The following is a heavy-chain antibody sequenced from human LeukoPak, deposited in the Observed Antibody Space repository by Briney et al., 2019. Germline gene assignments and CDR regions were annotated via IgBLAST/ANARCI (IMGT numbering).Heavy chain of an antibody. J-gene: IGHJ4*02. CDR3: ARLSSIAVAGTVLDY. CDR1: GGSISSSSYY. D-gene: IGHD6-19*01. Sequence: SETLSLTCTVSGGSISSSSYYWGWLRQPPGKGLEWIGSIYYSGSTYYNPSLKSPVTISVDTSKNQFSLKLSSVTAADTAVYYCARLSSIAVAGTVLDYWGQGTLVTVSS. V-gene: IGHV4-39*01. CDR2: IYYSGST.